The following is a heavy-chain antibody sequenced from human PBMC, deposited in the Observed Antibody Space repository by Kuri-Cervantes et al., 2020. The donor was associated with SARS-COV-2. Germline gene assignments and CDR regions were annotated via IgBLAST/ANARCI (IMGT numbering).Heavy chain of an antibody. J-gene: IGHJ5*02. V-gene: IGHV3-48*01. CDR2: ISSSSSTI. Sequence: ESLKISCAASGFTFSSYSMNWVRQAPGKGLEWVSYISSSSSTIYYADSVKGRFTISRDNAKNSLYLQMKSLRAEDTAVYYCARDVTIFGAVSRGFDPWCQGTLVTVSS. CDR1: GFTFSSYS. CDR3: ARDVTIFGAVSRGFDP. D-gene: IGHD3-3*01.